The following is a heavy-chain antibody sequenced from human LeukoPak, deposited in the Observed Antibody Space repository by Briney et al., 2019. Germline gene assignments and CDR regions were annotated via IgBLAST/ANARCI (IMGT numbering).Heavy chain of an antibody. CDR3: ARDRYCSGGSCSFLL. D-gene: IGHD2-15*01. Sequence: SETLSLTCTVSGGSISSYYWSWIRQPAGKGLQWIGRIYPNGSTNYSPSLKSRVTISVDTSEKQVSLKLSAVTAADTAVYYCARDRYCSGGSCSFLLWGQGTLVTVSS. CDR1: GGSISSYY. J-gene: IGHJ4*02. CDR2: IYPNGST. V-gene: IGHV4-4*07.